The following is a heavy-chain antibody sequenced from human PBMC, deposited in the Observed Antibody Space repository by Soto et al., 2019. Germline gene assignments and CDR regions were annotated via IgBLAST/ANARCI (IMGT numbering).Heavy chain of an antibody. CDR3: ARVYSSGWLFDY. V-gene: IGHV3-48*02. D-gene: IGHD6-19*01. Sequence: GGSLRLSCAASGFSFSSYSRNRVRQAPGKGLEWISYITTTSSIISYADSVKGRFTTSRDNANNSLSLQLNSLRDEDTAVYYCARVYSSGWLFDYWGQGALVTVSS. CDR2: ITTTSSII. J-gene: IGHJ4*02. CDR1: GFSFSSYS.